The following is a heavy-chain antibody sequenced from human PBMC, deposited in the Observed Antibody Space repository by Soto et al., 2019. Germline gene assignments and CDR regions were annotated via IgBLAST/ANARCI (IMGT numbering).Heavy chain of an antibody. D-gene: IGHD2-21*01. CDR2: IYYSGST. Sequence: SETLSLTCIVSGGSIKNYYWNWIRQAPGKGLEWIGYIYYSGSTNYHPSLKSRVTISVDTSKNQFSLKLTSVTAADTAVYYCERDREVWLSGWGFDPWGQGALVTVYS. CDR1: GGSIKNYY. J-gene: IGHJ5*02. V-gene: IGHV4-59*01. CDR3: ERDREVWLSGWGFDP.